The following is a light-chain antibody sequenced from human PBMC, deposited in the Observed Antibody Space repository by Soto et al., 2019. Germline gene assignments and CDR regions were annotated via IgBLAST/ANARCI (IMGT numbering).Light chain of an antibody. Sequence: VMPQSPATLSVSPGARGPLSCRASQNVGGSVAWYQQKPGQGPSLLIYGTSTRAGGVPARFSGGGSGTEFTLTITSLQSEDFAVYYCHQYNGWPRTFGQGTKVDIK. CDR3: HQYNGWPRT. J-gene: IGKJ1*01. CDR2: GTS. V-gene: IGKV3-15*01. CDR1: QNVGGS.